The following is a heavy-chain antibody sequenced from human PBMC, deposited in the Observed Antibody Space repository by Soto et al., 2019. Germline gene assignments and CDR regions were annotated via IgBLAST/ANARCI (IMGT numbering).Heavy chain of an antibody. Sequence: GGSLILSCAAAGFTFSSYWMHWVRQAPGKGLVWVSRINSDGSSTSYADSVKGRFTISRDNAKTTLYLQMNSLRAEDTAVYYCGRDYLSICRSQLLYLGMGLWSEGSRFNVA. CDR2: INSDGSST. J-gene: IGHJ6*02. V-gene: IGHV3-74*01. CDR1: GFTFSSYW. D-gene: IGHD3-3*01. CDR3: GRDYLSICRSQLLYLGMGL.